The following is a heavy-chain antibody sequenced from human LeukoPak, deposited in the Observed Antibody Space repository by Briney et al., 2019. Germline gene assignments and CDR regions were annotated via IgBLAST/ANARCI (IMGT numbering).Heavy chain of an antibody. V-gene: IGHV4-59*01. CDR2: IYYSGGT. J-gene: IGHJ4*02. CDR3: ARGGRGWYFDY. CDR1: GGSISSYY. Sequence: PSETLSLTCTVSGGSISSYYWSWIRQPPGEGLEWIGYIYYSGGTNYNPSLKSRVTISVDTSKNQFSLKLSSVTAADTAVYYCARGGRGWYFDYWGQGTLVTVSS. D-gene: IGHD6-19*01.